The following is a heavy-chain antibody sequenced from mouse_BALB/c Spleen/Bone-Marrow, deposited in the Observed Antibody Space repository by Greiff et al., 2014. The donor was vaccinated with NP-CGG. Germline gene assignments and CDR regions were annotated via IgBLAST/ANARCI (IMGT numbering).Heavy chain of an antibody. CDR1: GYTFTSYW. J-gene: IGHJ3*01. Sequence: VQLQQSGAELAKPGASVKVSCRASGYTFTSYWMHWVKQRSGQGLEWIGNINPSSGYTEYNQKFKDKATLTADKSSSTAYMQLSSLTSEDSAVYYCARPITTGIQAWFAYWGQGILVTVSA. V-gene: IGHV1-7*01. CDR3: ARPITTGIQAWFAY. CDR2: INPSSGYT. D-gene: IGHD2-4*01.